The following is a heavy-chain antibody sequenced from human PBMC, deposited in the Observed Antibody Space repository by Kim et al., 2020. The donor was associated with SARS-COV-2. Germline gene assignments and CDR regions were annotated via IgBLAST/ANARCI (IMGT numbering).Heavy chain of an antibody. Sequence: FQGRVTITADESTSTAYMELSSLRSEDTAVYYCARGWVGATTYYYYGMDVWGQGTTVTVSS. CDR3: ARGWVGATTYYYYGMDV. V-gene: IGHV1-69*01. D-gene: IGHD1-26*01. J-gene: IGHJ6*02.